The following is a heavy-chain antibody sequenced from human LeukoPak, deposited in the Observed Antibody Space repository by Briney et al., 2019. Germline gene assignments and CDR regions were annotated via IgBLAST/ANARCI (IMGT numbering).Heavy chain of an antibody. CDR2: VGDSDETT. CDR3: AKDSFTVVRGVGSDDGFAV. CDR1: GFTFGTYA. Sequence: GGSLRLSCAASGFTFGTYAMSWVRQAPGKGQEWASVVGDSDETTHYADSVKGRLFISRDNSKNTVHLQMNSLRAEDTAVYYCAKDSFTVVRGVGSDDGFAVWGQGTMVTVSS. D-gene: IGHD3-10*01. J-gene: IGHJ3*01. V-gene: IGHV3-23*01.